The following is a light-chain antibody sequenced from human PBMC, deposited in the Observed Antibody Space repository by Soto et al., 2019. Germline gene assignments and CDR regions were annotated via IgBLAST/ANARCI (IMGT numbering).Light chain of an antibody. CDR3: LLDYNYFWA. V-gene: IGKV1-6*01. Sequence: AIQVTQSPSSLSASVGDRVTITCRTSQGIRSALGWYQQKPGKVPKLLIYAASTLQSGVPSRFSGSGSGRDFTLTISGLQPEDFATYYCLLDYNYFWAFGQGTKVDI. J-gene: IGKJ1*01. CDR2: AAS. CDR1: QGIRSA.